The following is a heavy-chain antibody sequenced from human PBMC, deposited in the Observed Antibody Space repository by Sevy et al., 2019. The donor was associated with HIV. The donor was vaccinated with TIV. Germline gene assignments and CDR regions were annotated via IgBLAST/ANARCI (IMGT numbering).Heavy chain of an antibody. V-gene: IGHV1-24*01. Sequence: ASVKVSCKVSGYTLTELSMHWVRQAPGKGLEWMGTFDPEDDEKIYAQKFQGRVTMTEDTSTDTAYMELSRLRSEDTAVYYCATTKDYYVTSGYPFESWGQGSLVTVSS. CDR3: ATTKDYYVTSGYPFES. J-gene: IGHJ4*02. CDR1: GYTLTELS. CDR2: FDPEDDEK. D-gene: IGHD3-22*01.